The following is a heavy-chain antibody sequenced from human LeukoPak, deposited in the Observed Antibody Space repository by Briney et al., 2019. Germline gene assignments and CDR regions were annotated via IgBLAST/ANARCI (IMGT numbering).Heavy chain of an antibody. CDR3: AREDIGYSSGWYPFYYYYGMDV. CDR1: GFTFSSYA. CDR2: ISGSGGST. D-gene: IGHD6-19*01. J-gene: IGHJ6*02. V-gene: IGHV3-23*01. Sequence: GGSLRLSCAASGFTFSSYAMNWVRQAPGKGLEWVSTISGSGGSTYYADSVKGRLTISRDNSKNTLYLQMNSLRAEDTAVYYCAREDIGYSSGWYPFYYYYGMDVWGQGTTVTVSS.